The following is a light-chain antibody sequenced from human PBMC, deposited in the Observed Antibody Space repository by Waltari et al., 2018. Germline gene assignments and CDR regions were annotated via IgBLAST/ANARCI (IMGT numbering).Light chain of an antibody. J-gene: IGLJ3*02. Sequence: QSVLTQPPSASGTPGQRVPISCSGSSSNIGSNAVNWYQQLPGTAPKLLIYRSNQWPSGVPDRISGSKSGTSASLAISGLQSEDEADYYCAAWDDSVIGWVFGGGTKLTVL. CDR2: RSN. CDR3: AAWDDSVIGWV. CDR1: SSNIGSNA. V-gene: IGLV1-44*01.